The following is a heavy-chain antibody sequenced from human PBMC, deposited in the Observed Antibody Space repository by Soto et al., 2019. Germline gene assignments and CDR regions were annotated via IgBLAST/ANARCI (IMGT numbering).Heavy chain of an antibody. J-gene: IGHJ4*02. V-gene: IGHV3-30*18. Sequence: QVQLVESGGGVVQPGRSLRLSCAASGFTFSSYGMHWVRQAPDKGLEWVAVISYDGSNKYYADSVKGRFTISRDNSKNALDLQMNSLRAEDTAVYYCAKDEVRRVKAFDYWGQGTLVTVSS. CDR1: GFTFSSYG. CDR2: ISYDGSNK. CDR3: AKDEVRRVKAFDY.